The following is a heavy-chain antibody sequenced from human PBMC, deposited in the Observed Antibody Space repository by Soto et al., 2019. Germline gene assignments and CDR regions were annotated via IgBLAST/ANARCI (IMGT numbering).Heavy chain of an antibody. Sequence: EVQLVESGGGLVQPGGSLRLSCAASGFTFSDYYMDWVRQVPGKGLEWLGRTRNKANSYNTEYVASVKGRFIISRDGSKDSMYLQMTSLKTEDTAVYYCARDTGGSYDYWGQGVLVTVSS. CDR3: ARDTGGSYDY. J-gene: IGHJ4*02. D-gene: IGHD1-26*01. CDR1: GFTFSDYY. V-gene: IGHV3-72*01. CDR2: TRNKANSYNT.